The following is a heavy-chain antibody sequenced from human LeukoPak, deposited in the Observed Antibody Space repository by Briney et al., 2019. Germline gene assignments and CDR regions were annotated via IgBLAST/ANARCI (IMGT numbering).Heavy chain of an antibody. D-gene: IGHD3-22*01. CDR1: GYTFTGYY. J-gene: IGHJ4*02. CDR3: ARGSIPYYDSSGYLDY. V-gene: IGHV1-46*01. Sequence: ASVKVSCKASGYTFTGYYMQWVRQAPGQGLEWMGIINPSGGSTSYAQKFQGRVTMTRDTSTSTVYMELSSLRSEDTAVYYCARGSIPYYDSSGYLDYWGQGTPVTVSS. CDR2: INPSGGST.